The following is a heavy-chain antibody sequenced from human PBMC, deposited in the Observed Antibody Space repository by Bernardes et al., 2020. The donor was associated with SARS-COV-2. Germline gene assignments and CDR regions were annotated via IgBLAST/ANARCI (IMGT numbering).Heavy chain of an antibody. J-gene: IGHJ4*02. Sequence: GGSLRLSCAASGFTFSSYAMSWVRQAPGKGLEWVSAISNSGGTTYYVDSVKGRFTISRDNSKSTLYLQMNSLRAEDTAVYYCVKVSGRYRLDYWGQRTLVSV. V-gene: IGHV3-23*01. CDR3: VKVSGRYRLDY. CDR2: ISNSGGTT. CDR1: GFTFSSYA. D-gene: IGHD3-10*01.